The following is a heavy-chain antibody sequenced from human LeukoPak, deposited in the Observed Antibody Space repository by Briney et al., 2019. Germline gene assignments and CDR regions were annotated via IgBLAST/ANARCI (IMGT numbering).Heavy chain of an antibody. CDR3: ARGIWNDFYYYYGMDV. V-gene: IGHV1-8*01. CDR1: GYTFTRYD. J-gene: IGHJ6*02. CDR2: MNPNSGNT. D-gene: IGHD1-1*01. Sequence: AASVKVSCKASGYTFTRYDINWVRQATGQGLEWVGWMNPNSGNTGYAQKCQGRATMTRNPSISTAYMGLSRLRSEETAVYYCARGIWNDFYYYYGMDVWGQGTTVTVPS.